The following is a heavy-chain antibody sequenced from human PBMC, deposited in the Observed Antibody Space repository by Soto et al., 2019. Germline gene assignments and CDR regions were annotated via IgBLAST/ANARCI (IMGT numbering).Heavy chain of an antibody. Sequence: SGTLSLTCTVSSGSISVTNVFWGWVRQPPGKGLEWIGNVDYSGTAYFSPSLATRVTFHVDTSKNQFSLTLYSVTAADTAVYYCARITGRHLDYWGQGILVTV. J-gene: IGHJ4*02. V-gene: IGHV4-39*01. CDR3: ARITGRHLDY. CDR2: VDYSGTA. D-gene: IGHD1-20*01. CDR1: SGSISVTNVF.